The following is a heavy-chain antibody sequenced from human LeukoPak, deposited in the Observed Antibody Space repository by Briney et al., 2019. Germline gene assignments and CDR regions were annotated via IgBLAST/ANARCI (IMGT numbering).Heavy chain of an antibody. CDR3: ARKHIVVVTSWFDP. D-gene: IGHD2-21*02. V-gene: IGHV3-11*01. CDR1: GFTFSDYY. CDR2: ISSSGSTI. J-gene: IGHJ5*02. Sequence: PGGSLRLSCAASGFTFSDYYMSWIRQAPGKGLEWVSYISSSGSTIYYADSVKGRFTISRDNAKNSLYLQMNSLRAEDTAVYYCARKHIVVVTSWFDPWGQGTLVTVSS.